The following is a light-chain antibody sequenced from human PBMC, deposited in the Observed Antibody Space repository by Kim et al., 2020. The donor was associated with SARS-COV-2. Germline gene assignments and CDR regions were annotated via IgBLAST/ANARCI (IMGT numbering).Light chain of an antibody. Sequence: DIQMTQSPSPLSASVGDRVTITCQASQDISNYLNWYQQKVGKAPKLLIYDASTLETGVPSRFSGSGSGTDFTFTITSLQPEDIATYYCQQYAYLRSVTFGQGTRLEIK. V-gene: IGKV1-33*01. J-gene: IGKJ5*01. CDR3: QQYAYLRSVT. CDR2: DAS. CDR1: QDISNY.